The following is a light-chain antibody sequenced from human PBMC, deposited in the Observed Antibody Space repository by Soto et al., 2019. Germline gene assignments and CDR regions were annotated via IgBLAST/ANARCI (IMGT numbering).Light chain of an antibody. Sequence: QAVVTQSPSASASLGASVKLTCTLSSGHGNYVIAWHQQQPEKGPRYLMKVKSDGSHSKGDGIPDRFSGSSSGAERYLAISSLQSEDEADYYCQTWDTGIVVFGGGTTLTVL. CDR3: QTWDTGIVV. J-gene: IGLJ2*01. CDR2: VKSDGSH. V-gene: IGLV4-69*01. CDR1: SGHGNYV.